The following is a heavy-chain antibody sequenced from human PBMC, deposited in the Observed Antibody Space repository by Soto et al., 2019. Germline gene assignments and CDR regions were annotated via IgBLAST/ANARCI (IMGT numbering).Heavy chain of an antibody. CDR1: GFTFSSDG. CDR3: AKDLKRGSYHPAHLDY. Sequence: GSLRLSCAASGFTFSSDGMHWVRQAPGKGLEWVAVISYDGSNKYYADSVKGRFTISRDNSKNTLYLQMNSLRAEDTAVYYCAKDLKRGSYHPAHLDYWGQGTLVTVSS. D-gene: IGHD1-26*01. J-gene: IGHJ4*02. V-gene: IGHV3-30*18. CDR2: ISYDGSNK.